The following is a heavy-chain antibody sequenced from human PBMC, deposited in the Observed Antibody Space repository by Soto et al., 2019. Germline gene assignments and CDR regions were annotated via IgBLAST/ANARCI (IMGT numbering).Heavy chain of an antibody. Sequence: GGSLRLSCAASGFTFSGSAMHWVRQASGKGLEWVGRIRSKANSYATAYAASVKGRFTISRDDSKNTAYLRMNSLKTEDTAVYYCTSHAIADEPNYWGQGTLVTVSS. CDR3: TSHAIADEPNY. D-gene: IGHD6-13*01. V-gene: IGHV3-73*01. CDR1: GFTFSGSA. J-gene: IGHJ4*02. CDR2: IRSKANSYAT.